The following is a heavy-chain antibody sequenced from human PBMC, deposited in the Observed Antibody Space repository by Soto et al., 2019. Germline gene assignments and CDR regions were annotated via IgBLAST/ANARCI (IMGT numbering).Heavy chain of an antibody. CDR3: ARDLWFGKGLYYGMDV. V-gene: IGHV4-61*01. CDR1: GGSVSSGSYY. CDR2: IYYSGST. Sequence: QVQLQESGPGLVKPSETLSLTCTVSGGSVSSGSYYWSWIRQPPGKGLEWIGYIYYSGSTNYNPSTKSRVTISVDTSKNQFSLKLSSVTAADTAVYYCARDLWFGKGLYYGMDVWGQGTTVTVSS. J-gene: IGHJ6*02. D-gene: IGHD3-10*01.